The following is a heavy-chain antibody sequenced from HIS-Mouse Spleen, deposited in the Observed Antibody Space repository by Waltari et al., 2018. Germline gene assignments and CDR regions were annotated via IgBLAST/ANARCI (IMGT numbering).Heavy chain of an antibody. D-gene: IGHD6-13*01. CDR3: AREIPYSSSWYDWYFDL. CDR2: IYYSGST. Sequence: QLQLQESGPGLVTPSETLSLTCTVPGGSISCRSYYSGWIRHPQGKGLEWIGSIYYSGSTYYNPSLKSRVTISVDTSKNQFSLKLSSVTAADTAVYYCAREIPYSSSWYDWYFDLWGRGTLVTVSS. CDR1: GGSISCRSYY. V-gene: IGHV4-39*07. J-gene: IGHJ2*01.